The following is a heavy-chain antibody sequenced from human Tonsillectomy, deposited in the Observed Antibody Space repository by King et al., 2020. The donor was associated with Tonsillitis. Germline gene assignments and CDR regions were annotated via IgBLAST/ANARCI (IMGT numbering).Heavy chain of an antibody. D-gene: IGHD5-12*01. CDR1: EYTFTGHY. J-gene: IGHJ5*02. Sequence: QLVQSGAEVKAPGASVKVSCKASEYTFTGHYIHWVRQAPGQGLEWMGWINPNSGGTDYAQKFQGRVTMTRETSIKTAYMGLTTLKSDDTDIYYCARTWLPQTLIDTWFDAWGQGTLVIVSS. CDR2: INPNSGGT. V-gene: IGHV1-2*02. CDR3: ARTWLPQTLIDTWFDA.